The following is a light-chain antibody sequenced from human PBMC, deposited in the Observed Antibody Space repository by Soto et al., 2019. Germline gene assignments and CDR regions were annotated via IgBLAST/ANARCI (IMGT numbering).Light chain of an antibody. V-gene: IGLV2-11*01. CDR3: CSYAGRSPSVL. Sequence: QSALTQPHSVSGSPGQSVAISCTGTNSDVGAYNYVSWYQHHPGNAPKLIIHDVYKRPSGVPDRFSASKSGNTASLTISGLQIEDEAGYYCCSYAGRSPSVLFGRGTKLTVL. CDR1: NSDVGAYNY. CDR2: DVY. J-gene: IGLJ2*01.